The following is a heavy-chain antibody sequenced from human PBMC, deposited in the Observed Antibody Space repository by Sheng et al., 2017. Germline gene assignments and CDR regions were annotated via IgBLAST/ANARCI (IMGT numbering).Heavy chain of an antibody. CDR1: WGSFSVTT. D-gene: IGHD5-12*01. V-gene: IGHV4-34*01. CDR2: INHSGST. J-gene: IGHJ4*02. Sequence: QVQLQQWGAGLLKPSETLSLTWRCLWWGSFSVTTGAGSASPQGRGWSGLGEINHSGSTNYNPSLKSRVTISVDTSKNQFSLKXSSVTAADTAVYYCARGRRRGYSGYDRFGLDYWGQGTLVTVSS. CDR3: ARGRRRGYSGYDRFGLDY.